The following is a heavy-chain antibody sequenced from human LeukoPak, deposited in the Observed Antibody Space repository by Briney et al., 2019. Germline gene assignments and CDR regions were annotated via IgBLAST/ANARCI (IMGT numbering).Heavy chain of an antibody. CDR2: ISGGGDST. D-gene: IGHD7-27*01. Sequence: GESLRLSCAASGFTSSNYAMSWVRQAPGKGLGWVSSISGGGDSTNYAESVKGRFTISRDNSKNTLFLQMNSLTAEDTAIYYCAKDPLNWGTIYFDYWGQGTLVTVSS. J-gene: IGHJ4*02. V-gene: IGHV3-23*01. CDR3: AKDPLNWGTIYFDY. CDR1: GFTSSNYA.